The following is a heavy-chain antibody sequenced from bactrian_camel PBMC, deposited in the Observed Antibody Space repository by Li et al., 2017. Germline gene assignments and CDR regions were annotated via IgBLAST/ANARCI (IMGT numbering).Heavy chain of an antibody. CDR1: GFRFGDYW. J-gene: IGHJ4*01. V-gene: IGHV3S6*01. D-gene: IGHD6*01. CDR3: AADPAFPWSGDSCQDRADWAISGGNY. CDR2: INEDSTTT. Sequence: VQLVESGGGLVQPGGSLRLSCAASGFRFGDYWMYWVRQAPGKGLEWVSSINEDSTTTIYADSVEGRFTISRDYDRDTVYLQMNSLKPEDTAMYYCAADPAFPWSGDSCQDRADWAISGGNYWGQGTQ.